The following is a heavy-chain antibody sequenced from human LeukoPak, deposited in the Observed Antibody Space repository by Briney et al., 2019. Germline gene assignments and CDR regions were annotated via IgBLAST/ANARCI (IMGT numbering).Heavy chain of an antibody. CDR2: INAGNGNT. CDR1: GYTFTSYG. V-gene: IGHV1-18*01. D-gene: IGHD3-3*01. J-gene: IGHJ4*02. CDR3: AREHDFLIDYSFDY. Sequence: GASVKVSCKASGYTFTSYGISWVRQAPGQGLEWMGWINAGNGNTKYSQKLQGRVTITRDTSANTAYVELSSLRSEDTAVYYCAREHDFLIDYSFDYWGQGTLVTVSS.